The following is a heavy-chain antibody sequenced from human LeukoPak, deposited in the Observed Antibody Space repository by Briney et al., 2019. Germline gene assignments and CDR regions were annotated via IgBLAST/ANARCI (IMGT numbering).Heavy chain of an antibody. CDR3: AKDGLQFWEWSPLNHYSYFGMDI. CDR1: GFTLSSFA. V-gene: IGHV3-23*01. CDR2: VRGGGGNT. J-gene: IGHJ6*02. D-gene: IGHD3-3*01. Sequence: GGSLTLSCAASGFTLSSFALSWVRQAPGEGLEWVSVVRGGGGNTFYGDFVKGPFTIARDNSKNAHYLQMNSLRAEDTAIYLCAKDGLQFWEWSPLNHYSYFGMDIWGQGTTVTVSS.